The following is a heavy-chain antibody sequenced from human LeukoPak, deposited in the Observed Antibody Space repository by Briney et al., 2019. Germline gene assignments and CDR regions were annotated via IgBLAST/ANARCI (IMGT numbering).Heavy chain of an antibody. Sequence: GGSLRLSCAASGFTFSDYYMSWIRQAPGKGLEWVSYISSSGSTIYYADSVKGRFTISRDNAKNSLYLQMNSLRAEDTAVYYCARNHRSWNDVRGYFDYWGQGTLVTVSS. J-gene: IGHJ4*02. CDR3: ARNHRSWNDVRGYFDY. V-gene: IGHV3-11*01. CDR2: ISSSGSTI. CDR1: GFTFSDYY. D-gene: IGHD1-1*01.